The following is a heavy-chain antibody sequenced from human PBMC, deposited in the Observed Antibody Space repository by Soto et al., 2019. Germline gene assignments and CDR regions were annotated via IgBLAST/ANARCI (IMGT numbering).Heavy chain of an antibody. CDR1: GGSFSGYY. J-gene: IGHJ4*02. Sequence: SETLSLTCAVYGGSFSGYYWSWTRQPPGKGLEWIGEINHSGSTNYNPSLKSRVTISVDTSKDQFSLKLSSVTAADTAVYYCARGHYYDSSGYYEDYWGQGTLVTVSS. CDR3: ARGHYYDSSGYYEDY. D-gene: IGHD3-22*01. CDR2: INHSGST. V-gene: IGHV4-34*01.